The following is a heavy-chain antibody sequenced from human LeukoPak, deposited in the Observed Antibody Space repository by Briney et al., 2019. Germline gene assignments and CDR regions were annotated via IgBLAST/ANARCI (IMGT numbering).Heavy chain of an antibody. J-gene: IGHJ6*03. D-gene: IGHD2-15*01. V-gene: IGHV7-4-1*02. CDR1: GYTFTSYA. Sequence: GASVKVSCKASGYTFTSYAINWVRQAPGQGLEWMGWINTNTGNPTYAQGFTGRFVFSLDTSVSTAYLQISSLKAEDTAVYYCARDRVLRRVAYRGEEYYYMDVWGKGTTVTVSS. CDR2: INTNTGNP. CDR3: ARDRVLRRVAYRGEEYYYMDV.